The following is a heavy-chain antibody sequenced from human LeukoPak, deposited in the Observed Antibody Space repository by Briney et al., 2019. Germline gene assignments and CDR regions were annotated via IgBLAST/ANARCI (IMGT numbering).Heavy chain of an antibody. V-gene: IGHV4-39*01. CDR2: IYYSGST. D-gene: IGHD4-17*01. Sequence: SETLSLTCTVSGGSISSSSYYWGWIRQPPGKGLEWIGSIYYSGSTYYNPSLKSRVTISVDTSKNQFSLKLSSVTAADTAVYYCARRSSTVTTVAFDIWGQGTMITVSS. CDR1: GGSISSSSYY. J-gene: IGHJ3*02. CDR3: ARRSSTVTTVAFDI.